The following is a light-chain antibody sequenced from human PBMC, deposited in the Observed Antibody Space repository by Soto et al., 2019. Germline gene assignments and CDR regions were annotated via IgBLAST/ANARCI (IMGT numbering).Light chain of an antibody. V-gene: IGKV3D-15*01. J-gene: IGKJ1*01. CDR1: QSISSN. CDR3: QQYNSYWT. Sequence: EIVLTQSPATLSVSPGERATLSCRASQSISSNLAWYQQKPGQAPRLLIYSTSSRATGIPDRFSGSGSGTEFTLTISSLQPDDFATYYCQQYNSYWTFGQGTKVDIK. CDR2: STS.